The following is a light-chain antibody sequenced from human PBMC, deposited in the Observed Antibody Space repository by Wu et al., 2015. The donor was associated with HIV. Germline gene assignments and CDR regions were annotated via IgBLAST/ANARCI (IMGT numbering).Light chain of an antibody. J-gene: IGKJ5*01. CDR3: QQRGDRPPT. CDR2: NAS. CDR1: QSVRNR. Sequence: EIVLTQTPGTLSLSPGDRATLSCRASQSVRNRLAWYQQRPGQPPRLLIFNASLRATGIPDRFSGSGSGTDFILTISSLEPEDSAAYYCQQRGDRPPTFGQGTRLEIK. V-gene: IGKV3-11*01.